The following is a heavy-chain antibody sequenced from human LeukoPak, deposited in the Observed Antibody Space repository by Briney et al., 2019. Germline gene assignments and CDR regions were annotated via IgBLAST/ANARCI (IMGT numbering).Heavy chain of an antibody. J-gene: IGHJ4*02. D-gene: IGHD3-10*01. CDR3: ARDGDYYGSGSFRK. CDR2: INTDGSST. Sequence: PGGSLRLSCAASGFTFSSYLMHWVRQAPGKGLVWVSRINTDGSSTSYADSVKGPFTISRDNAKNTLYLQMNSLRAEDTAVYYCARDGDYYGSGSFRKWGQGTLVTVSS. V-gene: IGHV3-74*01. CDR1: GFTFSSYL.